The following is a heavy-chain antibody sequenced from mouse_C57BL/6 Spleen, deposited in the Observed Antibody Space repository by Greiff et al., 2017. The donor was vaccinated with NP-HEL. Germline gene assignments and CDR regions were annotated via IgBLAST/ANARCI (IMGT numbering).Heavy chain of an antibody. CDR2: ISSGGDYI. J-gene: IGHJ1*03. D-gene: IGHD1-1*01. CDR3: TRGYYYGRIYVLYFEV. V-gene: IGHV5-9-1*02. Sequence: EVQRVESGEGLVKPGGSLKLSCAASGFTFSSYAMSWVRQTPEKRLEWVAYISSGGDYIYYADTVKGRLTISRDNARNTLYLQMSSLKCEDTAMYSCTRGYYYGRIYVLYFEVGGTGTTVTVSS. CDR1: GFTFSSYA.